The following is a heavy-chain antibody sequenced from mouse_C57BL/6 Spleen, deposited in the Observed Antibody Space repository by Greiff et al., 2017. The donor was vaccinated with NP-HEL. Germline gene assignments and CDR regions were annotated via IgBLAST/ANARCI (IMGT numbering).Heavy chain of an antibody. J-gene: IGHJ2*01. CDR2: IDPSDSYT. CDR3: ARLGPGDYFDY. D-gene: IGHD3-3*01. Sequence: QVQLQQPGAELVMPGASVKLSCKASGYTFTSYWMHWVKQRPGQGLEWIGEIDPSDSYTNYNQKFKGKSTLTVDKSSSTAYMQLSSLTSEDSAVYYCARLGPGDYFDYWGQGTTRTVSS. V-gene: IGHV1-69*01. CDR1: GYTFTSYW.